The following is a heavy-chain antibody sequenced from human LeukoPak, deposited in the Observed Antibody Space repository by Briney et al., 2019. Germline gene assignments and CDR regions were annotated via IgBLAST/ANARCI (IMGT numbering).Heavy chain of an antibody. J-gene: IGHJ6*03. CDR3: ARDGRHCSRTSCYTGVAYHYYYMDV. D-gene: IGHD2-2*02. V-gene: IGHV4-59*01. Sequence: SETLSLTCTVSGGSISGYYWSWIRQPPGKGLEWIGYIYYSGNTNYNPSLKSRVTISIDTSKNQFSLKLSSVTAADTAVYYCARDGRHCSRTSCYTGVAYHYYYMDVWGKGTTVAVSS. CDR2: IYYSGNT. CDR1: GGSISGYY.